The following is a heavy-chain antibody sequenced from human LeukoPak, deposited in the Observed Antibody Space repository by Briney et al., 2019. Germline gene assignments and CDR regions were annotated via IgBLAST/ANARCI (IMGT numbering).Heavy chain of an antibody. CDR2: IYYSGST. D-gene: IGHD2-15*01. V-gene: IGHV4-59*02. CDR1: GGSVSSYY. J-gene: IGHJ4*02. Sequence: SETLSLTCTVSGGSVSSYYWSWIRQPPGRGLEWIGYIYYSGSTNYNPSLKSRVTISVDTSKNQFSLKLSSVTAADTAVYYCARARSGLDYWGQGTLVTVSS. CDR3: ARARSGLDY.